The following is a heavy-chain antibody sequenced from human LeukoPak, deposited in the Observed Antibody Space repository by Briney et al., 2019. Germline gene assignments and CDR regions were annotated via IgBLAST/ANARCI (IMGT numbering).Heavy chain of an antibody. CDR3: ARSRRSGTTRDY. Sequence: SETLSLTCTVSGGSISSYYWSWIRQPPGKGLEWIGYIYYSGSTYYNPSLKSRVTISVDTSKNQFSLKLSSVTAADTAVYYCARSRRSGTTRDYWGQGTLVTVSS. CDR2: IYYSGST. J-gene: IGHJ4*02. D-gene: IGHD1-1*01. CDR1: GGSISSYY. V-gene: IGHV4-59*12.